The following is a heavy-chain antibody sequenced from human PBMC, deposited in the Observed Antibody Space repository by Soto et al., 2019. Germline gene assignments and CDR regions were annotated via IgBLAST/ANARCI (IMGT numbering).Heavy chain of an antibody. V-gene: IGHV1-3*01. J-gene: IGHJ6*02. CDR2: VNAGNGNT. Sequence: ASVKVSCKASGYTFTSYAMHWVRQAPGQRLEWLGWVNAGNGNTKYSQKFQGRVTITRDTSASTAYMELSSLRSEDTAVYYCARVGGRFLEWLSGHYYGMDVWGQGTTVTVSS. D-gene: IGHD3-3*01. CDR1: GYTFTSYA. CDR3: ARVGGRFLEWLSGHYYGMDV.